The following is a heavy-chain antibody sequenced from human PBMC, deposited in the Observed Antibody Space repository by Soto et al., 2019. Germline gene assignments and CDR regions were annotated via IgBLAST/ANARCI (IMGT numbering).Heavy chain of an antibody. CDR1: GYSISSGYY. CDR2: IHHGGSP. D-gene: IGHD2-21*02. Sequence: SETLSLTCAVSGYSISSGYYWGWIRQSPGKGLGWIGSIHHGGSPLYNPSLKGRVAISIDTSKSQLSLTLSSVTAADTVIYYCARGWTEVATAYWGQGTLVTVSS. V-gene: IGHV4-38-2*01. CDR3: ARGWTEVATAY. J-gene: IGHJ4*02.